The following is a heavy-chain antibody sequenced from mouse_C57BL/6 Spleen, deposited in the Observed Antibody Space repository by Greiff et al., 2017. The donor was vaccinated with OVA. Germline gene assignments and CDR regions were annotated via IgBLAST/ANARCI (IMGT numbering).Heavy chain of an antibody. CDR3: AIYYGSSPGYFDY. Sequence: VQLQQSGAELVKPGASVKLSCKASGYTFTSYWMHWVKQRPGQGLEWIGMIHPNSGSTNYNEKFKSKATLTVDKSSSTAYMQLSSLTSEDSAVYYCAIYYGSSPGYFDYWGQGTTLTVSS. V-gene: IGHV1-64*01. J-gene: IGHJ2*01. CDR2: IHPNSGST. CDR1: GYTFTSYW. D-gene: IGHD1-1*01.